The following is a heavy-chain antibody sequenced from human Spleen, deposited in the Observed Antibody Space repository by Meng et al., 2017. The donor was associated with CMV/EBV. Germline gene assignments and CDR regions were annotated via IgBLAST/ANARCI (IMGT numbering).Heavy chain of an antibody. Sequence: ASVKVSCKASGYTFTSYDINWVRQATGQRLEWMGWMNPNSGNTGYAQKFQGRVTMTRDTSISTAYMELSRLRSDDTAVYYYARDPQQQLVRVPAFWFDPWGQGTLVTVSS. CDR3: ARDPQQQLVRVPAFWFDP. CDR2: MNPNSGNT. CDR1: GYTFTSYD. D-gene: IGHD6-13*01. V-gene: IGHV1-8*01. J-gene: IGHJ5*02.